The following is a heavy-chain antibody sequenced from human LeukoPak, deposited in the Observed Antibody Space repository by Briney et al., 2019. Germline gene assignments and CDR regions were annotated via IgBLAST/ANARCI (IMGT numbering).Heavy chain of an antibody. D-gene: IGHD5-18*01. CDR3: ATERWAEYSYGFNWFDP. V-gene: IGHV4-39*01. CDR2: IYDSGST. CDR1: GGSIRSSYYY. J-gene: IGHJ5*02. Sequence: SETLSLTCTVSGGSIRSSYYYWGWIRQPPGKGLEWIGSIYDSGSTYYNPSLKSRVTISVDTSKNQFSLKLSSVTAADTAVYYCATERWAEYSYGFNWFDPWGQGTLVTVSS.